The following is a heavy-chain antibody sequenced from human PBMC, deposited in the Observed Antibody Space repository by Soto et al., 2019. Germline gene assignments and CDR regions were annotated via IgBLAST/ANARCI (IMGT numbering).Heavy chain of an antibody. V-gene: IGHV1-18*01. D-gene: IGHD5-12*01. CDR2: ISTYSGDT. CDR1: DYTFFTYD. J-gene: IGHJ5*02. Sequence: APAKVSCKASDYTFFTYDLSWLRQAPGQGLEWMGWISTYSGDTKYAQKFQGRVTMTTDTSTTTAYLELRSLRSDDTAVYYCARHHGPTTSENWFDPWGQGTLVTVSS. CDR3: ARHHGPTTSENWFDP.